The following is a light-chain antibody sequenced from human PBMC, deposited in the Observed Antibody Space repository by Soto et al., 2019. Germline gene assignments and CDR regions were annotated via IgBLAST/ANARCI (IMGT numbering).Light chain of an antibody. V-gene: IGLV2-14*01. J-gene: IGLJ2*01. CDR3: SSYTRRSTLVV. CDR1: SRDIGAYNY. CDR2: EVS. Sequence: QSALTQPASVSGSPGQSITISCAGTSRDIGAYNYVSWYQQSPGKAPKLIIFEVSHRPSGVSDRFSGSKSGDTASLTISGLHTEDEADYYCSSYTRRSTLVVFGGGTQLTVL.